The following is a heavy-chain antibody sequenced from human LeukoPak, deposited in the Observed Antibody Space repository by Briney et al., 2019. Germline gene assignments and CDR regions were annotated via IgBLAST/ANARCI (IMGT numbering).Heavy chain of an antibody. J-gene: IGHJ4*02. Sequence: GESLKISCKGSGYSFTSYWISWVRQMPGKGLEWMGRIDPSASYINYSPSFQGHVTISADKSISTAYLQWSSLKASDTAMYYCARRAVAATSAIKNFDYWGQGTLVTVSS. D-gene: IGHD6-19*01. CDR2: IDPSASYI. V-gene: IGHV5-10-1*01. CDR3: ARRAVAATSAIKNFDY. CDR1: GYSFTSYW.